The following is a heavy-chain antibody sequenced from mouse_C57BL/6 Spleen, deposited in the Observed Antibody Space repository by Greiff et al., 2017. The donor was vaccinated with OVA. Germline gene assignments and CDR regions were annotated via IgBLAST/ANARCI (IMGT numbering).Heavy chain of an antibody. CDR3: AGGSSPHWYFDV. V-gene: IGHV5-6*01. Sequence: EVQLVESGGDLVKPGGSLKLSCAASGFTFSSYGMSWVRQTPDKRLEWVATISSGGSYTYYPDSVKGRFTISRDNAKNTLYLQMSSLKSEDTAMYDCAGGSSPHWYFDVWGTGTTVTVSS. CDR2: ISSGGSYT. J-gene: IGHJ1*03. CDR1: GFTFSSYG. D-gene: IGHD1-1*01.